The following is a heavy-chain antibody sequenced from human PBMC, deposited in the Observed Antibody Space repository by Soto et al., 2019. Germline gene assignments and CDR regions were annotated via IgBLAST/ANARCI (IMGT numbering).Heavy chain of an antibody. CDR3: AKMKVGYDFWSGYPFDY. CDR1: GFTFSSYA. V-gene: IGHV3-23*01. Sequence: PGWSLRLSCAASGFTFSSYAMSLVRQAPGKGLEWVSAISGSGGSTYYADSVKGRFTISRDNSKNTLYLQMNSLRAEDTAVYYCAKMKVGYDFWSGYPFDYWRQGTLVTVSA. J-gene: IGHJ4*02. D-gene: IGHD3-3*01. CDR2: ISGSGGST.